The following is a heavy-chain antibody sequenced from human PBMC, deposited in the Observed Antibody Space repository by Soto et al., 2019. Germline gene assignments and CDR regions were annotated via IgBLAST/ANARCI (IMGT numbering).Heavy chain of an antibody. CDR2: IYHTGTT. D-gene: IGHD3-10*01. Sequence: SETLSLTCAVSGDSISRGYHWAWIRQPPTKGLEWIASIYHTGTTYYNPSLTSRVTISVNTSQNHFSLKLSSVTAADTAVYYCAGDRVTMLRGAPRFDPWGQGTLVTVSS. J-gene: IGHJ5*02. V-gene: IGHV4-38-2*02. CDR3: AGDRVTMLRGAPRFDP. CDR1: GDSISRGYH.